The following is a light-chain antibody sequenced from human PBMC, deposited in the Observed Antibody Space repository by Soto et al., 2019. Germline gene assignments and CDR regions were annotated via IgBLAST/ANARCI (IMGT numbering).Light chain of an antibody. Sequence: QSVLTQPASVSGSPGQSITISCTGTSSDVGGYHYVSWYQQHPGKAPKLMIYEVSNRPSGVSNRFSGSKSGNTASLTISGLQAEDEADYYCSSYTSSSTRVFGVGTKLTVL. CDR2: EVS. V-gene: IGLV2-14*01. CDR1: SSDVGGYHY. J-gene: IGLJ3*02. CDR3: SSYTSSSTRV.